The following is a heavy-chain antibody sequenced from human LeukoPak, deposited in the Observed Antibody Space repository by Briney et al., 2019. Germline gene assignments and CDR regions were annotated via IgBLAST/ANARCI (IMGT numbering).Heavy chain of an antibody. CDR3: GRNLGSGTDH. Sequence: SETLSLTCSVSGASVSSDYWNWIRQSPGRGLEWIGYTHYRGDINYNPSLKSRLTMSVDASSNQVSLKLSSVTAADAAVYYCGRNLGSGTDHWGQGTLVTVSS. CDR1: GASVSSDY. CDR2: THYRGDI. V-gene: IGHV4-59*02. D-gene: IGHD3-10*01. J-gene: IGHJ4*02.